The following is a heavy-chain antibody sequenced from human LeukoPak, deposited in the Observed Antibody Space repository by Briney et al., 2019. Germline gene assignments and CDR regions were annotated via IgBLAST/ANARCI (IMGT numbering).Heavy chain of an antibody. J-gene: IGHJ3*02. V-gene: IGHV4-39*01. CDR3: ARSRYSGSYYDAFDI. CDR2: IYYSGST. CDR1: GGSISSSSYY. D-gene: IGHD1-26*01. Sequence: PSETLSLTCTVSGGSISSSSYYWGWIRQPPGKGLEWIGSIYYSGSTYYNPSLKSRVTISVDTSKNQFSLKLSSVTAADTAVYYCARSRYSGSYYDAFDIWGQGTMVTVSS.